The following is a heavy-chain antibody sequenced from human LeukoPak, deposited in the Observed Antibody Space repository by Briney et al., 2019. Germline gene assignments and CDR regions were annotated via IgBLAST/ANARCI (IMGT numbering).Heavy chain of an antibody. Sequence: GGSLRLSCAASGFTFSTYWMYWVRQAPGKGLMWASRMNSDGSTIRYADSVKGRFTISRDNAKNTLYLQMNSLRVEDTAVYYCARGMYGDSVGMDVWGQGTTVTVSS. V-gene: IGHV3-74*01. CDR1: GFTFSTYW. CDR3: ARGMYGDSVGMDV. D-gene: IGHD2-21*02. J-gene: IGHJ6*02. CDR2: MNSDGSTI.